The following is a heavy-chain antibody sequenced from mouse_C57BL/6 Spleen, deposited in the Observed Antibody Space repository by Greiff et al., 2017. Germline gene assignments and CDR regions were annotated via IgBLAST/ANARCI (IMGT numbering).Heavy chain of an antibody. D-gene: IGHD1-1*01. Sequence: VQLQQSGPELVKPGASVKISCKASGYTFTDYYMNWVKQSHGKSLEWIGDINPNNGGTSYNQKFKGKATLTVDKSSSTAYMELRSLTSEDSAVYYCARRYYGSSRYFDVWGTGTTVTVSS. V-gene: IGHV1-26*01. CDR1: GYTFTDYY. CDR2: INPNNGGT. CDR3: ARRYYGSSRYFDV. J-gene: IGHJ1*03.